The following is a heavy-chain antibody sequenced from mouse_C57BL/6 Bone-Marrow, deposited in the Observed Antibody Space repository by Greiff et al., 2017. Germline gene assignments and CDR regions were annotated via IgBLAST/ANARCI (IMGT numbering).Heavy chain of an antibody. CDR2: INPSSGYT. CDR3: ARGGYSNVDV. V-gene: IGHV1-4*01. D-gene: IGHD2-5*01. CDR1: GYTFTSYT. Sequence: VKLMESGAELARPGASVKMSCKASGYTFTSYTMHWVKQRPGQGLEWIGYINPSSGYTNYNQKFKDKATLTADKSSSTAYMQLSSLTSEDSAVYYCARGGYSNVDVWGTGTTGTVAS. J-gene: IGHJ1*03.